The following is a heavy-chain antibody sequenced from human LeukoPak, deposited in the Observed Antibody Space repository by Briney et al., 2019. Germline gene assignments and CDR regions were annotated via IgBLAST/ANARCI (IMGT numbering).Heavy chain of an antibody. V-gene: IGHV5-51*01. CDR2: IYPGDSDT. Sequence: KYGESLRISCKGSGYSFTSYWIGWVRQMPGKGLEWMGIIYPGDSDTRYSPSFQGQVTISADKSISTAYLQWSSLKASDTAMYYCARTSGAWKGYFDYWGQGTLVTVSS. CDR3: ARTSGAWKGYFDY. D-gene: IGHD1-1*01. J-gene: IGHJ4*02. CDR1: GYSFTSYW.